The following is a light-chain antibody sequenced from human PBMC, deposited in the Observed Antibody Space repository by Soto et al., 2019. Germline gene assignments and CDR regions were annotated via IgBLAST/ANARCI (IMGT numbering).Light chain of an antibody. CDR2: EGN. J-gene: IGLJ2*01. CDR3: SSYTSSSALI. Sequence: QSVLTQPASVSGSPGQSITISCTGSTSDIGSYNLVSWYQQYPGKAPKLMIYEGNKRPSGVSNRFSGSRSGNTASLTISGLQAEDEANYYCSSYTSSSALIFGGGTKLTVL. CDR1: TSDIGSYNL. V-gene: IGLV2-14*02.